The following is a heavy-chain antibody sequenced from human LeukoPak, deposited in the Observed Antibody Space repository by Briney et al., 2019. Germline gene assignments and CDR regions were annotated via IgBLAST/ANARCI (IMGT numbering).Heavy chain of an antibody. Sequence: ASVKVSCKASGYTFTSYDINWVRQATGQGLEWMGWMNPNSGNTGYAQKFQGRVTITRNTSISTAYMELSSLRSEDTAVYYCARGTSGYDYGYYYYYMDVWDKGTTVTVSS. J-gene: IGHJ6*03. CDR1: GYTFTSYD. CDR3: ARGTSGYDYGYYYYYMDV. CDR2: MNPNSGNT. V-gene: IGHV1-8*03. D-gene: IGHD5-12*01.